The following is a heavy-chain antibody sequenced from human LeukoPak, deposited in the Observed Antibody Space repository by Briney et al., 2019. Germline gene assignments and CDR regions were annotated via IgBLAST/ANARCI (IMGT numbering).Heavy chain of an antibody. CDR1: GGSISSSSYY. V-gene: IGHV4-39*07. D-gene: IGHD3-10*01. CDR2: IYYSGST. CDR3: ARGGTLVRGLNRPFFDY. J-gene: IGHJ4*01. Sequence: SETLSLTCTVSGGSISSSSYYWGWIRQPPGKGLEWIGSIYYSGSTYYNPSLKSRVTISVDTSKDQFSLKLSSVTVADTAVYYCARGGTLVRGLNRPFFDYWGHGILVTVSS.